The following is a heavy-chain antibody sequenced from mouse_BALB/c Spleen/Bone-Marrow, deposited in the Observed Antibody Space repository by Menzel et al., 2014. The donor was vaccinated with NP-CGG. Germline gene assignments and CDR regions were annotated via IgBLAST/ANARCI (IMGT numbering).Heavy chain of an antibody. V-gene: IGHV7-3*02. CDR3: ARGENVGIYWYFDV. CDR2: IRNKAKGYTT. Sequence: EVQLVESGGGSVQPGGSLRLSCATSGFTFTDYYMSWVRQPPGKALEWLGFIRNKAKGYTTDYSASVKGRFTISRDNSQRILYLQMNTLRAEDSATYYCARGENVGIYWYFDVWGAGTTVIVSS. J-gene: IGHJ1*01. CDR1: GFTFTDYY.